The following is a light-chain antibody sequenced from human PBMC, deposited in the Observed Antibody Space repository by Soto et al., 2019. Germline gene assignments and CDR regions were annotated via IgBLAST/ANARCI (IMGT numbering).Light chain of an antibody. CDR1: QSVGSDY. Sequence: EIVLTQSPGTLSLSPGERATLSCRASQSVGSDYLAWYQQKPGQAPRLLMFRASSRATGIPDRFSGSGSGTDFTLTISRLEPEDFAVYYCQQFGRTFGGGTKVEIK. CDR3: QQFGRT. J-gene: IGKJ4*01. V-gene: IGKV3-20*01. CDR2: RAS.